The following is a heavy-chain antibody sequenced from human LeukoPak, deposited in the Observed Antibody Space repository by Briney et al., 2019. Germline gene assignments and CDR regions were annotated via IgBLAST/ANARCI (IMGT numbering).Heavy chain of an antibody. J-gene: IGHJ5*02. CDR3: ARRIMGGYCSSTSCYKNGWFDP. D-gene: IGHD2-2*02. CDR1: GGTFSSYA. V-gene: IGHV1-69*13. Sequence: SVKVSCKASGGTFSSYAISWVRQAPGQGLEWMGGIIPIFGTANYAQKFQGRVTITADESTSTAYMELSSLRSEDTAVYYCARRIMGGYCSSTSCYKNGWFDPWGQGTLVTASS. CDR2: IIPIFGTA.